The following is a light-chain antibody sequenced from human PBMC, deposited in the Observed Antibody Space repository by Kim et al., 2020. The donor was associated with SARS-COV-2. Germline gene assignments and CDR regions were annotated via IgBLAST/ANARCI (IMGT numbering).Light chain of an antibody. V-gene: IGLV3-9*01. CDR3: QVWDSSTVV. CDR1: NIENKN. CDR2: RNN. J-gene: IGLJ2*01. Sequence: SYELTQPLSVSVALGQTARVNCGGNNIENKNVHWYQQKPGQAPVLVIYRNNKRPSGIPERFSGSNSGNTATLTISRAEGGDEADYYCQVWDSSTVVFGGGTQLTVL.